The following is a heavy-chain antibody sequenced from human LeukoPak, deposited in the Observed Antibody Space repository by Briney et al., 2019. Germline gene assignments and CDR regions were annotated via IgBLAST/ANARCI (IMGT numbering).Heavy chain of an antibody. CDR3: ARDYYDSNGYYYLPDD. CDR2: ISYDGRKM. J-gene: IGHJ4*02. CDR1: GFTFSDYG. D-gene: IGHD3-22*01. Sequence: GGSLRLSCVASGFTFSDYGIHWVRQAPGKGLEWVAVISYDGRKMKYADSVKGRFTISRDNSKDTLSLRMKTLRTEDTAVYYCARDYYDSNGYYYLPDDWGQGTLVTVSS. V-gene: IGHV3-30*03.